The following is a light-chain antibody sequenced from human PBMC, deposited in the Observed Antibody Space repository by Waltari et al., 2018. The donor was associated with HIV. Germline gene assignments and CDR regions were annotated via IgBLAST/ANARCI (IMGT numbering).Light chain of an antibody. V-gene: IGKV3-15*01. CDR2: RAA. CDR3: QQYHNWPPYT. CDR1: PSVSLN. Sequence: EIVMTQSPATLSVSAWVSVTLSCRASPSVSLNVAWYQQCPGQSPRLLSYRAATRATNVPARYSGGGSGTELTLSIGSLQSEDCAVYYCQQYHNWPPYTFGQGTKRELK. J-gene: IGKJ2*01.